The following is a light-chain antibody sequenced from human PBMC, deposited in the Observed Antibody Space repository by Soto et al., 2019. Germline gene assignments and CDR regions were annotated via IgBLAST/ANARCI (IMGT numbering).Light chain of an antibody. CDR2: EGS. V-gene: IGLV2-23*01. CDR3: CSYAGSKTVV. Sequence: QSALTQPASVSGSPGQSITISCTGTSSDVGNYDLVAWYQQHPGKAPKLMIFEGSKRPSGVSNRFSGSKSGNTASLTISGLQAEDEAEYYCCSYAGSKTVVFGGGTKVTVL. CDR1: SSDVGNYDL. J-gene: IGLJ2*01.